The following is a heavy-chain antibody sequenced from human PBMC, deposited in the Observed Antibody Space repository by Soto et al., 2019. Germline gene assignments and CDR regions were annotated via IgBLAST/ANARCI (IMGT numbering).Heavy chain of an antibody. J-gene: IGHJ4*02. CDR1: GYTFTSCY. Sequence: ASVKVSCKASGYTFTSCYMHCVRQAPGQGLEWMGIINPSGGSTSYAQKFQGRVTMTRDTSTSTVYMELSSLRSEDTAVYYCARDIYSYGLFDYWGQGTLVTVSS. V-gene: IGHV1-46*01. CDR2: INPSGGST. D-gene: IGHD5-18*01. CDR3: ARDIYSYGLFDY.